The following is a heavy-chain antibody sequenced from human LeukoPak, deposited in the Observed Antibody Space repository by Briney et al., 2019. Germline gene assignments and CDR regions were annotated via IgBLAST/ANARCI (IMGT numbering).Heavy chain of an antibody. J-gene: IGHJ4*02. D-gene: IGHD3-3*01. CDR1: GGTFSSYA. CDR3: ARGRATIFGVIIGDYFDY. V-gene: IGHV1-69*13. CDR2: IIPIFGTA. Sequence: SVKVSCKASGGTFSSYAISWVRQAPGQGLEWTGAIIPIFGTANYAQKFQGRVTITADESTSTAYMELSSLRSEDTAVYYCARGRATIFGVIIGDYFDYWGQGTLVTVSS.